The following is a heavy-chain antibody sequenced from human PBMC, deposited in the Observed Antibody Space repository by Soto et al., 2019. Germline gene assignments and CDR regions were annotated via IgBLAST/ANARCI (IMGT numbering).Heavy chain of an antibody. CDR2: IWYDGSNK. J-gene: IGHJ6*02. Sequence: PGGSLRLSCAASGFTFSSYGMHWVRQAPGKGLEWVAVIWYDGSNKYYADSVKGRFTISRDNSKNTLYLQMNSLRAEDTAVYYCARDLVVVPAAREPTYYYYGMDVWGQGTTVTVSS. CDR1: GFTFSSYG. CDR3: ARDLVVVPAAREPTYYYYGMDV. V-gene: IGHV3-33*01. D-gene: IGHD2-2*01.